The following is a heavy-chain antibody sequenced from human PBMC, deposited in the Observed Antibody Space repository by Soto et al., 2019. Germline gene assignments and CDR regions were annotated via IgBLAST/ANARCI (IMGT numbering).Heavy chain of an antibody. D-gene: IGHD2-2*02. CDR3: ARGYCSSTRCYRPSYYSYGIDV. Sequence: ASVKVSCKASGGTFSSYAISWVRQAPGQGLEWMGGIIPIFGTANYAQKFQGRVTITADESTSTAYMELSSLRSEDTAVYYCARGYCSSTRCYRPSYYSYGIDVCGAVTTVTVYS. J-gene: IGHJ6*04. V-gene: IGHV1-69*13. CDR2: IIPIFGTA. CDR1: GGTFSSYA.